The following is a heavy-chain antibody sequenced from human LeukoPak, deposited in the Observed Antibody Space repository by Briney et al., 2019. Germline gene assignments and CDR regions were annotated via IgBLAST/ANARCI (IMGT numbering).Heavy chain of an antibody. CDR1: GGSFSGYY. V-gene: IGHV4-34*01. CDR2: INHSGST. CDR3: ASRSSGTGRAFDI. Sequence: SETLSLTCAAYGGSFSGYYWSWIRQPPGKGLEWIGEINHSGSTNYNPSLKSRVTISVDTSKNQFSLKLSSVTAADTAVYYCASRSSGTGRAFDIWGQGTMVTVSS. J-gene: IGHJ3*02. D-gene: IGHD3-10*01.